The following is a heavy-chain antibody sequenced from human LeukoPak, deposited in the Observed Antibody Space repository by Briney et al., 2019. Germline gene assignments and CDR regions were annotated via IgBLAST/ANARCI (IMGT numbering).Heavy chain of an antibody. CDR1: GGTFRTYA. CDR2: IIPIFGTA. V-gene: IGHV1-69*13. D-gene: IGHD6-13*01. Sequence: SVKVSCKASGGTFRTYAISWVRQAPGQGLEWMGGIIPIFGTANYAQKFQGRVTITADESTSTAYMELSSLRSEDTAVYYCASFIAAADPPYYYYGMDVWGQGTTVTVSS. CDR3: ASFIAAADPPYYYYGMDV. J-gene: IGHJ6*01.